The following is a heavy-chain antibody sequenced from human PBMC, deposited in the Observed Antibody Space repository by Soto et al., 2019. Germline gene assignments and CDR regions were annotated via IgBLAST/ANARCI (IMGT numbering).Heavy chain of an antibody. J-gene: IGHJ5*02. V-gene: IGHV3-66*01. CDR1: GFTVSSNY. CDR2: IYNGGTT. CDR3: ARGYCGSSSSCYVAWLDP. Sequence: EVQLVESGGGLVQPGGSLRLSCAASGFTVSSNYMSWVRQAPGKGLEWVSVIYNGGTTYYADSLKGRFIISRDNSKNKVYLQMNSLKVEHTAVYYCARGYCGSSSSCYVAWLDPWGQGTLVTVSS. D-gene: IGHD2-2*01.